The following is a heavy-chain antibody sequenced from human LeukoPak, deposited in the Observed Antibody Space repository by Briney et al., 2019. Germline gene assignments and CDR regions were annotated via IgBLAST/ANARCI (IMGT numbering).Heavy chain of an antibody. CDR2: IKQDGSEK. V-gene: IGHV3-7*01. CDR3: ARGYDFWSGYPGGVDY. J-gene: IGHJ4*02. D-gene: IGHD3-3*01. CDR1: GFTFSSYW. Sequence: PGGSLRLSCADSGFTFSSYWMRWVRQAPGKGLEWVANIKQDGSEKYYVDSVKGRFTISRDNAKNSLYLQMNSLRAEDTAVYYCARGYDFWSGYPGGVDYWGQGTLVTVSS.